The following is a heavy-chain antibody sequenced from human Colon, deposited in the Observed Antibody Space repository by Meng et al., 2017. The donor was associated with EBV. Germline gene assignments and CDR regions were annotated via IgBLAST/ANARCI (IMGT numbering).Heavy chain of an antibody. CDR1: GASISGSGDY. V-gene: IGHV4-39*06. CDR3: ARDGPLL. Sequence: RRQLPGVGPGVGRPSETRSLPCGVSGASISGSGDYWGWVRQPPGKGLEWIGNIYYTGSTYYNPSLKSRVTISVDTSKNQFSLKVTSMTAADTAVYYCARDGPLLWGPGTLVTVSS. J-gene: IGHJ4*02. CDR2: IYYTGST.